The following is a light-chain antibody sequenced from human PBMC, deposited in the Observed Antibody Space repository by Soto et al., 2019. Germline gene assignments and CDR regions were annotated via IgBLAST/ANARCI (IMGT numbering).Light chain of an antibody. CDR1: SSNIGAGYD. J-gene: IGLJ3*02. CDR2: ANT. V-gene: IGLV1-40*01. CDR3: QSYATSLSAWV. Sequence: QSVLTQPPSVSGAPGQRVTISCTGSSSNIGAGYDVHWYQHLPGTAPKLLIYANTNRPSGVPDRFSGSNSGTSASLAITGLQAEDEADYYCQSYATSLSAWVFGGGTKLTVL.